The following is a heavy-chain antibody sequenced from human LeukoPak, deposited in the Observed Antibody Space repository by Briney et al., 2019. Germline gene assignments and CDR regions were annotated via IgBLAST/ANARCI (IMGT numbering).Heavy chain of an antibody. J-gene: IGHJ4*02. CDR3: AKGAHSSGWYWEFDY. D-gene: IGHD6-19*01. V-gene: IGHV3-9*01. CDR2: ISWNSGSI. CDR1: GFTFDDYA. Sequence: PGGSLRLSCAASGFTFDDYAMHWVRQAPGKGLEWVSGISWNSGSIGYADSVKGRFTISRDNAKNSLYLQMNSLRAEDTALYYCAKGAHSSGWYWEFDYWGQGTLVTVSS.